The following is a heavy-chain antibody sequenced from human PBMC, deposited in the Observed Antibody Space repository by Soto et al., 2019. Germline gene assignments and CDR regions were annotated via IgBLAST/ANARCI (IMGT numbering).Heavy chain of an antibody. D-gene: IGHD2-2*01. CDR2: ISSSSSYI. V-gene: IGHV3-21*01. CDR3: ARGLIVVVPAAMWGHYGMDV. Sequence: GGSLRLSCAASGFTFSSYSMNWVRQAPGKGLEWVSSISSSSSYIYYADSVKGRFTISRDNAKNSLYLQMNSLRAEDTAVYYCARGLIVVVPAAMWGHYGMDVWGQGTTVTVSS. J-gene: IGHJ6*02. CDR1: GFTFSSYS.